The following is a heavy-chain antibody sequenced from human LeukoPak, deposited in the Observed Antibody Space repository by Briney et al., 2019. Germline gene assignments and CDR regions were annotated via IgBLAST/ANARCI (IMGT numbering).Heavy chain of an antibody. D-gene: IGHD6-13*01. V-gene: IGHV5-51*01. CDR2: IYPGDPDT. Sequence: GESLKISCKGSGYSFTSYWIGWVRQMPGKGLEWMGVIYPGDPDTRYSPSFQGQVTISADKSISTAYLQWSSLRASDTAMYYCARQKKYSTSWYLDYWGQGTLVTVSS. J-gene: IGHJ4*02. CDR1: GYSFTSYW. CDR3: ARQKKYSTSWYLDY.